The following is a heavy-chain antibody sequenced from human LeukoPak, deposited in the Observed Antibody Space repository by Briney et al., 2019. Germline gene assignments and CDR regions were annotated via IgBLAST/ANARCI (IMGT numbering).Heavy chain of an antibody. D-gene: IGHD5-12*01. J-gene: IGHJ3*02. CDR2: ISGSGGST. V-gene: IGHV3-23*01. CDR1: GFSFSDNA. Sequence: GGSLRLSCAASGFSFSDNAMTWVRQAPGKGLEWVSAISGSGGSTYYADSVKGRFTISRDNSKNTLYLQMNSLRAEDTAVYYCAKDLIVATIHGAFDIWGQGTMVTVSS. CDR3: AKDLIVATIHGAFDI.